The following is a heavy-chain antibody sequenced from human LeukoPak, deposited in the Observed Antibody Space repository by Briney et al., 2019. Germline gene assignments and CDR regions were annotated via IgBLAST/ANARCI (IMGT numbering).Heavy chain of an antibody. V-gene: IGHV3-74*01. CDR2: INTDGSST. CDR3: ATFYQHDAFDI. J-gene: IGHJ3*02. D-gene: IGHD2-2*01. Sequence: GGSLRLSCAASGFTFSSYWMHWVRQAPGKGLVWVSRINTDGSSTSYADSVKGRFTISRDNAKNTLYLQMNGLRAEDTAVYYCATFYQHDAFDIWGQGTMVTVSS. CDR1: GFTFSSYW.